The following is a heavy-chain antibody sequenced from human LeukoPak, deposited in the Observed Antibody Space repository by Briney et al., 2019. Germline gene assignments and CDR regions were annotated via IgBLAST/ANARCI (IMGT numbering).Heavy chain of an antibody. D-gene: IGHD3-22*01. V-gene: IGHV4-4*07. J-gene: IGHJ3*02. CDR1: GGSISSYY. CDR3: ARDLEDSSGYYRGGDAFDI. CDR2: IYTSGST. Sequence: SQTLSLTCTVSGGSISSYYWSWIRQPAGKGLEWIGRIYTSGSTNYNPSLKSRVTVSVDTSKNQFSLKLSSVTAADTAVYYCARDLEDSSGYYRGGDAFDIWGQGTMVTVSS.